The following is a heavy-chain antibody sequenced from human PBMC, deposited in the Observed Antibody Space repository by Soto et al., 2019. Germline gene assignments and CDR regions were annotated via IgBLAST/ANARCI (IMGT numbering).Heavy chain of an antibody. Sequence: GSLRLSCAASGFTFSSYGMTWVRQAPGKGLEWVSFSSATGAGTYYADSVKGRFTISRDNSKNTLYLQMTSLRADDTAVYYCAKDRRAGGNYGFYSDFWGQGALVTVSS. CDR1: GFTFSSYG. J-gene: IGHJ4*02. V-gene: IGHV3-23*01. CDR3: AKDRRAGGNYGFYSDF. D-gene: IGHD1-7*01. CDR2: SSATGAGT.